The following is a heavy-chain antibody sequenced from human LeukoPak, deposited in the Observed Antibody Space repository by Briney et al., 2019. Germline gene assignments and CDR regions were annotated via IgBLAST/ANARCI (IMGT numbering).Heavy chain of an antibody. Sequence: GGSLRLSCAASGFTFSSNEMNWVRQAPGKGLEWVSYISSSGSTIYYADSVKGRFTISRDNAKNSLYLQMNSLRAEDTAVYYCARIPSYYYDSSGGFDYWGQGTLVTVSS. CDR1: GFTFSSNE. CDR3: ARIPSYYYDSSGGFDY. J-gene: IGHJ4*02. V-gene: IGHV3-48*03. CDR2: ISSSGSTI. D-gene: IGHD3-22*01.